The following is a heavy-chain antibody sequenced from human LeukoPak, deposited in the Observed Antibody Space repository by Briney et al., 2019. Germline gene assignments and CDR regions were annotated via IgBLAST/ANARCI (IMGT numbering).Heavy chain of an antibody. J-gene: IGHJ4*02. Sequence: GGSLRLSCAASGFTFSSYWMSWVRQAPGKGLEWVANIKQDGSEKYYVDSVKGRFTISRDNAKNSLYLRMNSLRAEDTAVYYCARSPSYSSGWLFDYWGQGTLVTVSS. V-gene: IGHV3-7*01. CDR3: ARSPSYSSGWLFDY. CDR1: GFTFSSYW. D-gene: IGHD6-19*01. CDR2: IKQDGSEK.